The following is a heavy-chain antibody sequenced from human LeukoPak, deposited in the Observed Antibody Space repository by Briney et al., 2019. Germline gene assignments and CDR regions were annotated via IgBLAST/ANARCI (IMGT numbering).Heavy chain of an antibody. D-gene: IGHD3-16*02. CDR3: AREAAGDYIWGSYRLFDN. CDR2: MNPNSGNT. Sequence: ASVKVPCKASGYTFTTYDINWVRQATGQGLEWMGWMNPNSGNTGYAQKFQGRVTMTRNTSISTAYMELSSLGSEDTAVYYCAREAAGDYIWGSYRLFDNWGQGTLVTVSS. V-gene: IGHV1-8*01. J-gene: IGHJ4*02. CDR1: GYTFTTYD.